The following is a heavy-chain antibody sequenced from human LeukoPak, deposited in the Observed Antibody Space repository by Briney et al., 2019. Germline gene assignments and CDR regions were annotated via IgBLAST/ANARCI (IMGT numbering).Heavy chain of an antibody. D-gene: IGHD5/OR15-5a*01. V-gene: IGHV3-48*01. CDR1: GFTFSSYS. Sequence: PGGSLRLSCATSGFTFSSYSMNWVRQAPGKGLEWVSYISSSSSTIYYADSVKGRFTIPRDNAKNSLYLQMNSLRAEDTAVYYCARDDPLRYWYFDLWGRGTLVTVSS. CDR2: ISSSSSTI. J-gene: IGHJ2*01. CDR3: ARDDPLRYWYFDL.